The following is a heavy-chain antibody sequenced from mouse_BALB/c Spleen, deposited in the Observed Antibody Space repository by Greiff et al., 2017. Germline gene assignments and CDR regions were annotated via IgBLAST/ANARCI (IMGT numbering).Heavy chain of an antibody. V-gene: IGHV1-87*01. Sequence: VKLMESGAELARPGASVKLSCKASGYTFTSYWMQWVKQRPGQGLEWIGAIYPGDGDTRYTQKFKGKATLTADKSSSTAYMQLSSLASEDSAVYYCARSDGYYERMDYWGQGTSVTVSS. CDR3: ARSDGYYERMDY. CDR2: IYPGDGDT. D-gene: IGHD2-3*01. J-gene: IGHJ4*01. CDR1: GYTFTSYW.